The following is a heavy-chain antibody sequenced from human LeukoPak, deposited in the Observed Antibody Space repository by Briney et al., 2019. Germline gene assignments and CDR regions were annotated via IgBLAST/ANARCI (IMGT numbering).Heavy chain of an antibody. J-gene: IGHJ4*02. Sequence: PGGSLRLPCAASGFTFSSYWMSWVRQAPGKGLEWVANIKQDGSEKYYVDSVKGRFTISRDNAKNSLYLQMNSLRAEDTAVYYCANLDTVAYEGVDYWGQGTLVTVSS. CDR3: ANLDTVAYEGVDY. D-gene: IGHD4-23*01. V-gene: IGHV3-7*05. CDR1: GFTFSSYW. CDR2: IKQDGSEK.